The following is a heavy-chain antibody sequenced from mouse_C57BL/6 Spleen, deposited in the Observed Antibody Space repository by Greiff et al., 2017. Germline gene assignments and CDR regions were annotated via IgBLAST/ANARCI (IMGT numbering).Heavy chain of an antibody. CDR1: GFNIKDYY. V-gene: IGHV14-2*01. Sequence: VHVKQSGAELVKPGASVKLSCTASGFNIKDYYMHWVKQRTEQGLEWIGRIDPEDGETKYAPQFQGKATITADTSSNTAYLQLSSLTSEDTAVYYCAREYYGSSGVWGTGTTVTVSS. J-gene: IGHJ1*03. D-gene: IGHD1-1*01. CDR2: IDPEDGET. CDR3: AREYYGSSGV.